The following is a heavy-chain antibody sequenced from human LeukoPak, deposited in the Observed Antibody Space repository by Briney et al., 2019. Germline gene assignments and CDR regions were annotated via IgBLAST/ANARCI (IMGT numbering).Heavy chain of an antibody. V-gene: IGHV3-23*01. CDR1: GFTFSSYA. Sequence: GGSLRLSCAASGFTFSSYAMSWVRQAPGKGLEWVSAISGSGGSTYYADSVKGRFTISRENAKNSLFLQMNSLRAGDTAVYYCARSHLYYGSGIDYWGQGTLVAVSS. CDR2: ISGSGGST. CDR3: ARSHLYYGSGIDY. J-gene: IGHJ4*02. D-gene: IGHD3-10*01.